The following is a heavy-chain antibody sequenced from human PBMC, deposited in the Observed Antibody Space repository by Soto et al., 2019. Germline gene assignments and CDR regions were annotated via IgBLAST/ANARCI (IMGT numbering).Heavy chain of an antibody. CDR3: ATTTGKAVAGDY. V-gene: IGHV1-24*01. D-gene: IGHD6-19*01. CDR1: GYTLTELS. Sequence: ASVKVSCKVSGYTLTELSMQWVRQAPGKGLEWMGGFDPEDGEAIYAQKFQGRVTMTEDTSTDTAYMELSSLRSEDTAVYYCATTTGKAVAGDYWGQGTLVTVSS. CDR2: FDPEDGEA. J-gene: IGHJ4*01.